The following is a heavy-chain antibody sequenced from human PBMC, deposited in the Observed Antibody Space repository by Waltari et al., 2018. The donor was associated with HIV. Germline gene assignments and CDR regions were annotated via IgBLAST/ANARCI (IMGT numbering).Heavy chain of an antibody. CDR2: INHSGST. V-gene: IGHV4-34*01. Sequence: QVQLQQWGAGLLKPSETLSLTCAVYGGSFSGYYWSWIRQPPGKGLEWIGEINHSGSTNYNPSLKSRVTISVDTSKNQFSLKLSSVTAADTAVYYCARGEYSSGWYASWGQGTLVTVSS. D-gene: IGHD6-19*01. J-gene: IGHJ4*02. CDR3: ARGEYSSGWYAS. CDR1: GGSFSGYY.